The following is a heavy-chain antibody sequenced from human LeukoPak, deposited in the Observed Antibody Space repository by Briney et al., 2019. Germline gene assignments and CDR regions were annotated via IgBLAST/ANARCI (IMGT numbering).Heavy chain of an antibody. CDR3: ARVVDEHQLQTGWFDP. V-gene: IGHV4-59*08. D-gene: IGHD6-13*01. CDR2: IYYSGST. J-gene: IGHJ5*02. CDR1: GGSFSGYY. Sequence: KTSETLSLTCAVYGGSFSGYYWSWIRQPPGKGLEWIGYIYYSGSTKYNPSLKSRVTVSVDTSKNQLSLKLISVTAADTAVYYCARVVDEHQLQTGWFDPWGQGTLVTVSS.